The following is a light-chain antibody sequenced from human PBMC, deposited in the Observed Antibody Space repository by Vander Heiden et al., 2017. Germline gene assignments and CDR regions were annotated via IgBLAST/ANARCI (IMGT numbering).Light chain of an antibody. V-gene: IGLV2-14*03. Sequence: QSALTQPASVSGSPGQTITISCTGTSSDVGGHNYVAWYQQHPGKAPKVMIYDVNDRPSGISARFFGTKSGNTASLTISGLQAEDEADYYCCSYTSRNTLIFGGGTKVTVL. CDR2: DVN. CDR3: CSYTSRNTLI. J-gene: IGLJ2*01. CDR1: SSDVGGHNY.